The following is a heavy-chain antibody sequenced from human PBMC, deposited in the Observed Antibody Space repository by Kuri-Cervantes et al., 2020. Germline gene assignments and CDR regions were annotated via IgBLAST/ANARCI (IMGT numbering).Heavy chain of an antibody. D-gene: IGHD6-6*01. CDR2: ISGSGGST. V-gene: IGHV3-23*01. J-gene: IGHJ3*01. Sequence: GESLKISCAASGFTFSTHAMSWVRQAPGKGLEWVSAISGSGGSTYYADSVKGRFTISRDNSKNTLYLQMNSLRAEDTAVYYCAKAAAFEYSSSFVSWGQGTMVTVSS. CDR3: AKAAAFEYSSSFVS. CDR1: GFTFSTHA.